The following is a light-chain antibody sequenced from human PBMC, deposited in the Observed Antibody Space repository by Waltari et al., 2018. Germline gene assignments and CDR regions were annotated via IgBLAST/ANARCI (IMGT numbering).Light chain of an antibody. V-gene: IGKV1-13*02. CDR3: QQFSSFPLT. CDR2: DAS. J-gene: IGKJ4*01. CDR1: QGISST. Sequence: AIQLTQSPSSLSASVGDRVTISCRASQGISSTLAWYQHEPGKAPKLLIYDASSLQGGVPSRFSGSGSGTDFTLTISSLQPEDFATYYCQQFSSFPLTFGGGTKVEIK.